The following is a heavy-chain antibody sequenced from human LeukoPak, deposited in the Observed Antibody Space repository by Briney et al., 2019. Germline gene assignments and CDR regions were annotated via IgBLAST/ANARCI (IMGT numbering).Heavy chain of an antibody. V-gene: IGHV4-39*07. Sequence: SETLSLTCTVSGGSISSGSYFWSWIRQPPGKGLEWIGNIHHSGSTYYKPSLRSRVIISVDTSKNQFSLRLSSVTAADTAVYYCARSFSAATWGYNWFDPWGQGTLVTVSS. J-gene: IGHJ5*02. CDR1: GGSISSGSYF. CDR3: ARSFSAATWGYNWFDP. CDR2: IHHSGST. D-gene: IGHD2-15*01.